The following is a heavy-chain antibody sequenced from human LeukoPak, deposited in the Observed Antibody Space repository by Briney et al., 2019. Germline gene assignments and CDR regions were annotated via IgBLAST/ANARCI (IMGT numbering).Heavy chain of an antibody. D-gene: IGHD6-19*01. J-gene: IGHJ4*02. CDR2: IYSTGKN. Sequence: PSETLSLTCAVSGGSINSHYWGWIRQPPGKGLQWIGDIYSTGKNNYHPSLKSRVTISLDTSKSHLSLNLPSVLAADTAIYYCVRRDTGWNYFDYWGQGILVTVSS. CDR3: VRRDTGWNYFDY. CDR1: GGSINSHY. V-gene: IGHV4-4*08.